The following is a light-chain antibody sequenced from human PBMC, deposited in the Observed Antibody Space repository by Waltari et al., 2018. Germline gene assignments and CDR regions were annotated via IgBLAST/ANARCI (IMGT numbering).Light chain of an antibody. Sequence: QSALTQPASVSGSPGQSITISFTATSNDAGRYNLVSWYQRHPGKAPELLIDEGSKRPSGVSNRFSGSKSGNTASLTISGLQAEDEADYFCCSYASGSTIIFGGGTKLTVL. CDR2: EGS. CDR3: CSYASGSTII. V-gene: IGLV2-23*01. J-gene: IGLJ2*01. CDR1: SNDAGRYNL.